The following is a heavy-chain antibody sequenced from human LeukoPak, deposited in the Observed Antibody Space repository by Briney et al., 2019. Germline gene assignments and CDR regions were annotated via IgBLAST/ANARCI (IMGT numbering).Heavy chain of an antibody. CDR3: ARVFGRNAYSSSSFDY. Sequence: GASVTVSCKSSGYTFTCYYMHWVRQAPGQGLEWMGWINPNSGGTNYAQKFQGRVTMTRDTSISTAYMELSRLRSDDTAVYYCARVFGRNAYSSSSFDYWGQGTLVTVSS. J-gene: IGHJ4*02. CDR2: INPNSGGT. CDR1: GYTFTCYY. D-gene: IGHD6-6*01. V-gene: IGHV1-2*02.